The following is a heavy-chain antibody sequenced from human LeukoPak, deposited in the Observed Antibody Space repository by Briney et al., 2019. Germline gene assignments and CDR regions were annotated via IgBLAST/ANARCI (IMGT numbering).Heavy chain of an antibody. Sequence: GESLKISCKGSGYRFTSYWIGWVRQMPGKGLEWMGIIYPGGSDTRYSPSFQGQVTISADKSISTAYLQWSSLKASDTAMYYCARVYCTSASCSQKGDYWGQGTLVTVSS. J-gene: IGHJ4*02. D-gene: IGHD2-2*01. V-gene: IGHV5-51*01. CDR3: ARVYCTSASCSQKGDY. CDR2: IYPGGSDT. CDR1: GYRFTSYW.